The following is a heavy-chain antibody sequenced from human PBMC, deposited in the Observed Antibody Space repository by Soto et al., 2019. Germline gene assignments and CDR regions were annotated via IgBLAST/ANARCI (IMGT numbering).Heavy chain of an antibody. Sequence: PGGSLRLSCAASGFTFSSYSMNWVRQAPGKGLEWVSSISGSGGSTYYADSVKGRFTISRDNSKNTLYLQMNSLRAEDTAVYYCAKDSRTTVDYYYGMDVWGQGTTVTVSS. J-gene: IGHJ6*02. D-gene: IGHD4-17*01. CDR3: AKDSRTTVDYYYGMDV. CDR1: GFTFSSYS. V-gene: IGHV3-23*01. CDR2: ISGSGGST.